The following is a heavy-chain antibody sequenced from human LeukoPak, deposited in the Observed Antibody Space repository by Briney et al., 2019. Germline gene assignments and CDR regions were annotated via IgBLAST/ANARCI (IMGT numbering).Heavy chain of an antibody. D-gene: IGHD3-22*01. CDR1: GGSISNYY. J-gene: IGHJ3*02. Sequence: PSETLSLTCTVPGGSISNYYWGWVRQPPGKALEWIGNIFYSGSTYYSPSLKSRVTISLDTSRNQFSLKLNSVTAADTAVYYCAKSNGYGLIDIWGQGTMVTVSS. V-gene: IGHV4-59*12. CDR2: IFYSGST. CDR3: AKSNGYGLIDI.